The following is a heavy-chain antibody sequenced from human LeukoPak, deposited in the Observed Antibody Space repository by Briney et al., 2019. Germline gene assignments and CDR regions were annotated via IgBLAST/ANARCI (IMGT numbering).Heavy chain of an antibody. J-gene: IGHJ2*01. CDR1: GFTFSSYA. CDR2: ISGSGGST. D-gene: IGHD2-15*01. CDR3: AKDKVVYWYFDL. Sequence: PGGSLRLSCAASGFTFSSYAMSWVRQAPVKGLEWVSAISGSGGSTYYADSVKGRFTISRDNSKNTLYLQMNSLRAEDTAVYYCAKDKVVYWYFDLWGRGTLVTVSS. V-gene: IGHV3-23*01.